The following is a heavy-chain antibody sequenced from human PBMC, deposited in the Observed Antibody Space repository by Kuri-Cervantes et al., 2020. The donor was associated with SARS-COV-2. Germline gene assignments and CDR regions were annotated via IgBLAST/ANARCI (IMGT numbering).Heavy chain of an antibody. CDR2: IYYSGST. D-gene: IGHD3-16*01. CDR3: ARGRSFVGN. Sequence: ESLKISCTVSGGSISSSSYYWGWIRQPPGKGLEWIGSIYYSGSTYCNPSLKSRVTISVDTSKNQFSLKLSSVTAADTAVYYCARGRSFVGNWGQGTLVTVSS. CDR1: GGSISSSSYY. V-gene: IGHV4-39*07. J-gene: IGHJ4*02.